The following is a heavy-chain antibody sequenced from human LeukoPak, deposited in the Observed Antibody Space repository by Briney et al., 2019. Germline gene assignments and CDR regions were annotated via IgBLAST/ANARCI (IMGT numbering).Heavy chain of an antibody. V-gene: IGHV7-4-1*02. CDR2: INTNTGNP. J-gene: IGHJ4*02. CDR1: GYTFTSYA. Sequence: ASVKVSCEASGYTFTSYAMNWVRQAPGQGLEWMGWINTNTGNPTYAQGFTGRFVFSLDTSVSTAYLQISSLKAEDTAVYYCARDLSYSGNYYYFDYWGQGTLVTVSS. D-gene: IGHD1-26*01. CDR3: ARDLSYSGNYYYFDY.